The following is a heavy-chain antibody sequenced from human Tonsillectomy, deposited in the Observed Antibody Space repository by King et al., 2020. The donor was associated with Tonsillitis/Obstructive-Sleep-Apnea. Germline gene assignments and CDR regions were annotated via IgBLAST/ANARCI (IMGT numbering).Heavy chain of an antibody. Sequence: VQLVESGGGVVQPGRSLRLSCAASGFTFSSYGMHWVRQAPGKGLEWVAVISYDGSNKYYADSVKGRFTISRDNSKNTLYLQMNSLRAEDTAVYYCAKGRGIVVVTAIWGQGTLFTVSS. J-gene: IGHJ4*02. CDR1: GFTFSSYG. V-gene: IGHV3-30*18. D-gene: IGHD2-21*02. CDR2: ISYDGSNK. CDR3: AKGRGIVVVTAI.